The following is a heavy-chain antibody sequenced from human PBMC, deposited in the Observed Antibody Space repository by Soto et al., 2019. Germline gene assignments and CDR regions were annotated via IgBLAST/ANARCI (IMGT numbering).Heavy chain of an antibody. CDR1: GYTFTSYY. J-gene: IGHJ6*02. V-gene: IGHV1-46*01. Sequence: ASVKVSCKASGYTFTSYYLHWVRQAPGQGLEWMGVINPSGGRTTYAQKFQGRVTMTRDTSTRTVDVELSSLRSEDTAVYYCAREAYTYSGMDVWGQGTTVTVSS. D-gene: IGHD4-4*01. CDR2: INPSGGRT. CDR3: AREAYTYSGMDV.